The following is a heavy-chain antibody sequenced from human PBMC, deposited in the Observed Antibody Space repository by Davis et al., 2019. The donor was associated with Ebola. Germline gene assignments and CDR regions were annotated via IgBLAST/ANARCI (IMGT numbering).Heavy chain of an antibody. J-gene: IGHJ4*02. CDR1: GFTFSSYA. Sequence: GGSLRLSCAASGFTFSSYAMHWVRQAPGKGLEWVAVISYDGSNKYYADSVKGRFTISRDNSKNTLYLQMNSLGAEDTAVYYCAREGIVATIFPIDYWGQGTLVTVSS. CDR3: AREGIVATIFPIDY. D-gene: IGHD5-12*01. V-gene: IGHV3-30*04. CDR2: ISYDGSNK.